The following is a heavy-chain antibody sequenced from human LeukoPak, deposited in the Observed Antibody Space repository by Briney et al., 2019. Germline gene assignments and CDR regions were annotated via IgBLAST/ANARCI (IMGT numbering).Heavy chain of an antibody. D-gene: IGHD2-21*01. CDR1: GFTFSSHW. J-gene: IGHJ4*02. CDR2: INSDGSST. V-gene: IGHV3-74*01. CDR3: ARGGHHSVDY. Sequence: GGSLRLSCAASGFTFSSHWMHWVRQAPGKGLVWVSRINSDGSSTSYADSVKGRFTMSRDNARNSMYLQMNSLRVEDTAVYYCARGGHHSVDYWGQGTLVTVSS.